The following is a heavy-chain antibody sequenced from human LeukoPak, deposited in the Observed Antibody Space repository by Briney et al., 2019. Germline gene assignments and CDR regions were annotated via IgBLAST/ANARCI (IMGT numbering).Heavy chain of an antibody. CDR2: ISSSRSFI. V-gene: IGHV3-21*01. CDR1: GFTFSSYS. Sequence: GGSLRLSCAASGFTFSSYSMNWVRQAPGKGLEWVSCISSSRSFIFYADSVKGRFTISRDNAKNSLYLQMNSLRAEDTAVYYCARINPVEDAFDIWGQGTMVTVYS. CDR3: ARINPVEDAFDI. J-gene: IGHJ3*02.